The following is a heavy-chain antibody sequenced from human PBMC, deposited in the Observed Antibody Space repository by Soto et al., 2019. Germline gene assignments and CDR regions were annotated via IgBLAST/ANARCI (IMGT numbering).Heavy chain of an antibody. CDR1: GFTFSSYS. J-gene: IGHJ6*02. CDR3: ARSGYSYGIYGMDV. D-gene: IGHD5-18*01. CDR2: ISSSSSTI. Sequence: GGSLRLSCAASGFTFSSYSMNWVRQAPGKGLEWVSYISSSSSTIYYADSVKGRFTISRDNAKNSLYLQMNSLRDEDTAVYYCARSGYSYGIYGMDVWGQGTKVTVSS. V-gene: IGHV3-48*02.